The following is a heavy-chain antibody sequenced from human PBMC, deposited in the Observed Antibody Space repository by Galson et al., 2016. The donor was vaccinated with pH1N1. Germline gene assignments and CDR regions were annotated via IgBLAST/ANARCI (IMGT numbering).Heavy chain of an antibody. Sequence: QSGAEVKKPGESLKISCKASGYSFTSQWIAWVRQVPGKGLEWVGVVNPGGSTIRYSPPFQGQVTISSDKSINNAYLQWISLRASDTATYYCARQYDFGDYRGDAFDIWGQGTVVIVSS. CDR3: ARQYDFGDYRGDAFDI. V-gene: IGHV5-51*03. D-gene: IGHD4-17*01. CDR2: VNPGGSTI. J-gene: IGHJ3*02. CDR1: GYSFTSQW.